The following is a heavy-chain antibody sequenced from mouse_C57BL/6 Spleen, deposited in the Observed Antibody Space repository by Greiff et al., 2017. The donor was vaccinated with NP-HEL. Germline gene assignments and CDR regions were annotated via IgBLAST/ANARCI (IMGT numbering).Heavy chain of an antibody. D-gene: IGHD1-1*01. J-gene: IGHJ3*01. CDR1: GFSLTSYG. V-gene: IGHV2-2*01. Sequence: VKLMESGPGLVQPSQSLSITCTVSGFSLTSYGVHWVRQSPGKGLEWLGVIWSGGSTDYNAAFISRLSISKDNSKSQVFFKMNSLQADDTAIYYCARNRGITSPWFAYWGQGTLVTVSA. CDR2: IWSGGST. CDR3: ARNRGITSPWFAY.